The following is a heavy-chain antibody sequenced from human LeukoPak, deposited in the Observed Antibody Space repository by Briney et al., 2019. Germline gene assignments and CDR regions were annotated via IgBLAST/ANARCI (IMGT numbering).Heavy chain of an antibody. D-gene: IGHD6-13*01. CDR2: INHSGST. Sequence: SETLSLTCAVYGGSFSGYYWSWIRQPPGKGLEWIGEINHSGSTNYNPSLKSRVTISIDTSKNQFSLNLSSVTAADTAVYYCARGIADPYSFDSWGQGTLVTVSP. CDR1: GGSFSGYY. J-gene: IGHJ4*02. V-gene: IGHV4-34*01. CDR3: ARGIADPYSFDS.